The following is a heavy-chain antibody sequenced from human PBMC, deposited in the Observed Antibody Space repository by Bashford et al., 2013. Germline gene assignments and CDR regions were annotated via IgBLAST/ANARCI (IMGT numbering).Heavy chain of an antibody. V-gene: IGHV1-24*01. D-gene: IGHD3-22*01. J-gene: IGHJ3*02. CDR3: ATGGDYDSSGGRGAFDI. Sequence: PSVKVSCKVSGYTLTELSMHWVRQAPGKGLEWMGGFDPEDGETIYAQKFQGRVTMTEDTSTDTAYMELSSLRSEDTAVYYCATGGDYDSSGGRGAFDIWGQGTMVTVSS. CDR1: GYTLTELS. CDR2: FDPEDGET.